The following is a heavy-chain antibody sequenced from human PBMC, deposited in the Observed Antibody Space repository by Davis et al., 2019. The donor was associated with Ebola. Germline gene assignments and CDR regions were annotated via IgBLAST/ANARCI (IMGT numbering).Heavy chain of an antibody. J-gene: IGHJ3*02. D-gene: IGHD6-13*01. Sequence: GESLKISCAASGFTFSSYAMSWVRQAPGKGLEWVLAICGSGGSTYYADSVKGRFTISRDNSKNTLYLKMNSLRAEDTAVYYCAKDRDSSSWYSRDAFDIWGQGTMVTVSS. V-gene: IGHV3-23*01. CDR3: AKDRDSSSWYSRDAFDI. CDR1: GFTFSSYA. CDR2: ICGSGGST.